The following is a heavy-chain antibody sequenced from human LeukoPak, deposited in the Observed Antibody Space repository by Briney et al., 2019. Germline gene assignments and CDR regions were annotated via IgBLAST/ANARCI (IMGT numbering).Heavy chain of an antibody. V-gene: IGHV3-30*18. CDR1: GFTLRSYG. Sequence: GGALRLSCAASGFTLRSYGMHWGRQAPGKGVEGGAVISYDGSNKYYADSVKGRFTISRDNSKNTLYLQMDSLRAEDTAVYYCAKGGLRYFDWYYYGMDVWGQGTTVTVSS. J-gene: IGHJ6*02. CDR2: ISYDGSNK. D-gene: IGHD3-9*01. CDR3: AKGGLRYFDWYYYGMDV.